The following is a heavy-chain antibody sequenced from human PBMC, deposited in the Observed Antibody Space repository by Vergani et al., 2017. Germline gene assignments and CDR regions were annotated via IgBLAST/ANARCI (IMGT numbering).Heavy chain of an antibody. CDR2: IYYSGST. V-gene: IGHV4-30-4*01. D-gene: IGHD2-2*01. CDR1: GGSISSGDYY. Sequence: QVQLQESGPGLVKPSQTLSLTCTVSGGSISSGDYYWSWIRQPPGKGLEWIVYIYYSGSTYYNPSLKSRVTISVDTSKNQFSLKLSSVTAADTAVYYCARAAVGPAAIVYFDYWGQGTLVTVSS. J-gene: IGHJ4*02. CDR3: ARAAVGPAAIVYFDY.